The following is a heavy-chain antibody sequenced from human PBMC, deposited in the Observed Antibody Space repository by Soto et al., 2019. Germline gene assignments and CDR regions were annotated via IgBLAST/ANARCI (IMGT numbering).Heavy chain of an antibody. D-gene: IGHD2-2*01. Sequence: QVQLVQSGAEVKKPGSSVKLSCKASGGPFSSYHISWVRQAPGQGLEWVGRIIPILGRANNAQHFQGRVPITADTSTHTAYMELSSLTSEDTAVYYCAKVGGTTSSSWFDPWGHGTLVTVSS. CDR1: GGPFSSYH. V-gene: IGHV1-69*08. CDR3: AKVGGTTSSSWFDP. CDR2: IIPILGRA. J-gene: IGHJ5*02.